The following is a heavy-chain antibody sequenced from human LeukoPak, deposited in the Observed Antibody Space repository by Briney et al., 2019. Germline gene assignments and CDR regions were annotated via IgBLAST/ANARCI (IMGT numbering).Heavy chain of an antibody. J-gene: IGHJ4*02. CDR1: VDSTSIYY. V-gene: IGHV4-59*01. Sequence: PSESLSLTRTVSVDSTSIYYWSWIPDPPGKGLGWGGYISYSGNTNYNPSLKSRVTISVDTSKNQFSVKLSSVTAAARAVYYGARSWEYRYGSGYYFDYWGQGTLVTVSS. D-gene: IGHD5-18*01. CDR3: ARSWEYRYGSGYYFDY. CDR2: ISYSGNT.